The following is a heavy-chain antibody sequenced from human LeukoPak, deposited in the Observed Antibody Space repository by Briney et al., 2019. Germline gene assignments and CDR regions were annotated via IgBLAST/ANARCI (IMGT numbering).Heavy chain of an antibody. CDR2: IHYTGTT. CDR1: GDSISSYY. V-gene: IGHV4-59*01. D-gene: IGHD2-21*01. Sequence: SETLSLTCTVSGDSISSYYWSWIRQPPGKGLEWIGYIHYTGTTEYNPSLKSRATISVDTSKSQFSLNLRSVTAADTAVYYCARDRLHHGNYFDYWGQGTLVTVSS. J-gene: IGHJ4*02. CDR3: ARDRLHHGNYFDY.